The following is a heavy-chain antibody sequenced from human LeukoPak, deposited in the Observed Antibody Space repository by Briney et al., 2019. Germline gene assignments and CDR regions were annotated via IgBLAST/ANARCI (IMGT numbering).Heavy chain of an antibody. CDR1: GYTFTGYY. CDR2: INPNSGGT. Sequence: ASVKVSCKASGYTFTGYYMHWVRQAPGHGLEWMIRINPNSGGTNYAQKFQGRVTMTRDTSISTAYMELSRLRSDDTAVYYCARVPNAPGRPGYAYRGQGALVIVSS. V-gene: IGHV1-2*06. CDR3: ARVPNAPGRPGYAY. J-gene: IGHJ4*02. D-gene: IGHD3-16*01.